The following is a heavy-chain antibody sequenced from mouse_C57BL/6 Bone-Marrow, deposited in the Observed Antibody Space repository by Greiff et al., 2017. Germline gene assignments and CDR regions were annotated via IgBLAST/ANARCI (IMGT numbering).Heavy chain of an antibody. CDR1: GFNIKDAY. J-gene: IGHJ2*01. CDR2: IDPENGDP. V-gene: IGHV14-4*01. CDR3: TTLSFFDY. Sequence: EVQLQQSGAELVRPGASVKLSCTASGFNIKDAYMHWVKQRPEQGLEWIGWIDPENGDPEYASKFQGKATIPADTSSNAAYLHLRSLTSENTAVYYCTTLSFFDYGGQGTTRTGSS.